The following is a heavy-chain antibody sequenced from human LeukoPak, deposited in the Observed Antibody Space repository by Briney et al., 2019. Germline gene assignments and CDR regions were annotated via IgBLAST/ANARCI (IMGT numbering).Heavy chain of an antibody. CDR2: INSDGSST. V-gene: IGHV3-74*01. CDR1: GFSFPDTFTAAW. J-gene: IGHJ4*02. D-gene: IGHD2-21*02. Sequence: GGSLRLSCAGSGFSFPDTFTAAWMSWVRQAPGEGLVWVSRINSDGSSTSYADSVKGRFTISRDNAKNTLYLQMNSLRAEDTAVYYCARGHIVVLTAPDYWGQGTLVTVSS. CDR3: ARGHIVVLTAPDY.